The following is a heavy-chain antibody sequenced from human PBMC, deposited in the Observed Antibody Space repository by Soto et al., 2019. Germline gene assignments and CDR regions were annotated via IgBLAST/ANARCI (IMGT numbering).Heavy chain of an antibody. CDR2: IWYDGSNK. CDR1: GFTFSSYG. V-gene: IGHV3-33*01. Sequence: GGSLRLSCAASGFTFSSYGMHWVRQAPGKGLEWVAVIWYDGSNKYYADSVKGRFTISRDNSKNTLYLQVNSLRAEDTAVYYCTCTVTSYYFDYWGQGTLVTVSS. J-gene: IGHJ4*02. CDR3: TCTVTSYYFDY. D-gene: IGHD4-17*01.